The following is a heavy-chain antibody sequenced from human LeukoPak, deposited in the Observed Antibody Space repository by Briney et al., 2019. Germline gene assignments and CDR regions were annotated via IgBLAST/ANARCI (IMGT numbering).Heavy chain of an antibody. CDR2: MNPNSGIT. Sequence: ASVKVSCKASGGTFSSYVISWVRQAPGQGLEWMGRMNPNSGITGYAQKFQGRVTMTWNTSISTVYMEVSSLRSEDTAVYYCASVLRDSSSWIFYAFDIWGQGTMVTVSS. J-gene: IGHJ3*02. CDR1: GGTFSSYV. V-gene: IGHV1-8*02. CDR3: ASVLRDSSSWIFYAFDI. D-gene: IGHD6-13*01.